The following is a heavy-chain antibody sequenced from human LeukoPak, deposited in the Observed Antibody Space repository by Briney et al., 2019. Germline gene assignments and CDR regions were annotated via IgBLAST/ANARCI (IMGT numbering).Heavy chain of an antibody. Sequence: QPGGSLRLSCAASGFTFSSYAMSWVRQAPGKGLEWVSAISGSGGSTYYADSVKGRFTISRDNSKNTLYLQMNSLRAEDTAVYYRAKGTTTLVVTKVDYWGQGTLVTVSS. J-gene: IGHJ4*02. CDR3: AKGTTTLVVTKVDY. D-gene: IGHD4-23*01. CDR2: ISGSGGST. CDR1: GFTFSSYA. V-gene: IGHV3-23*01.